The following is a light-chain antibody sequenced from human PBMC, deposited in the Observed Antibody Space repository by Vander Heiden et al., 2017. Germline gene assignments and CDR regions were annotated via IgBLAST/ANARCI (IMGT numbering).Light chain of an antibody. CDR2: EVS. V-gene: IGLV2-14*01. Sequence: QSALTQPASVSGSPGQSITISCTGTSSDIGDHDHVSWYQQHPGKVPTVIIYEVSKRPSGVSNRFSGSKSGNTASLTISGLQAEDDADYYCCSYTRSSTLVFGTGTKVTAL. J-gene: IGLJ1*01. CDR1: SSDIGDHDH. CDR3: CSYTRSSTLV.